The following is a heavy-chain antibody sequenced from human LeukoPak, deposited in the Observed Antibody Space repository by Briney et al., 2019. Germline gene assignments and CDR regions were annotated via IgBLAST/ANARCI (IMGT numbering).Heavy chain of an antibody. Sequence: SETLSLTCTVSGDSVRSYYWSWIRQPPGKGLEWIGYIYYSGSTYYNPSLKSRVTISVDTSKNQFSLKLSSVTAADTAVYYCARDAKKTRHMVRGVAAPSFDYWGQGTLVTVSS. V-gene: IGHV4-30-4*01. CDR3: ARDAKKTRHMVRGVAAPSFDY. D-gene: IGHD3-10*01. J-gene: IGHJ4*02. CDR2: IYYSGST. CDR1: GDSVRSYY.